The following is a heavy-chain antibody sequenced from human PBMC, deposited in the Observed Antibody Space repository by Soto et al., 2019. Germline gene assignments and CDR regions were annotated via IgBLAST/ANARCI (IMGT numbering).Heavy chain of an antibody. V-gene: IGHV3-66*01. CDR2: IYSGGST. CDR1: GFTVSTKY. D-gene: IGHD3-16*01. J-gene: IGHJ4*02. CDR3: ARDPWAADY. Sequence: GGSLRLSCAASGFTVSTKYMSWVRQAPGKGLEWVSVIYSGGSTFYADSVRGRFTISRDNSKNTVNPQMNNLRAEDTAVYYCARDPWAADYWGQGTLVTVSS.